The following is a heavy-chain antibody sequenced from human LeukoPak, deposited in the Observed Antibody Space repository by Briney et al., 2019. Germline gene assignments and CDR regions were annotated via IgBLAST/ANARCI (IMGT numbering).Heavy chain of an antibody. CDR1: GLTFGDNA. CDR2: IRNRAYGGTT. CDR3: LRHYSR. J-gene: IGHJ4*02. V-gene: IGHV3-49*04. Sequence: GGSLRLSCTGSGLTFGDNAMSWVRQAPGKGLEWVGFIRNRAYGGTTEYAASVKGRFTISRDDSKSIAYLQMNSLKTEDTAVYYCLRHYSRWGQGTLVTVSS. D-gene: IGHD6-13*01.